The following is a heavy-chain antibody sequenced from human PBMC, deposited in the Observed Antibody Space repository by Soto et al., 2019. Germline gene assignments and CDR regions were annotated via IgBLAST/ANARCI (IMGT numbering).Heavy chain of an antibody. CDR2: LNSHDGLT. J-gene: IGHJ4*02. CDR3: TRGGYNEGGFDY. CDR1: GFTFNSYD. V-gene: IGHV3-21*01. D-gene: IGHD5-12*01. Sequence: PVGSLRLSCAASGFTFNSYDMNWVRQAPGKGLEWVSSLNSHDGLTHYADSVKGRFAISRDNAKNSLYLQMNSLRVGDTAVYYCTRGGYNEGGFDYWGQGNLVTVSS.